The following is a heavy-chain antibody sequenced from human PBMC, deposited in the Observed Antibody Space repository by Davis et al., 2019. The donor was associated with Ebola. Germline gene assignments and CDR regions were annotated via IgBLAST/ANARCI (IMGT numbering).Heavy chain of an antibody. V-gene: IGHV3-7*03. CDR2: IKQDGSEK. CDR3: ARGRWLQFGYYFDY. CDR1: GFTFSSYS. Sequence: PGGSLRPSCAASGFTFSSYSMNWVRQAPGKGLEWVANIKQDGSEKYYVDSVKGRFTISRDNAKNSLYLQMNSLRAEDTAVYYCARGRWLQFGYYFDYWGQGTLVTVSS. D-gene: IGHD5-24*01. J-gene: IGHJ4*02.